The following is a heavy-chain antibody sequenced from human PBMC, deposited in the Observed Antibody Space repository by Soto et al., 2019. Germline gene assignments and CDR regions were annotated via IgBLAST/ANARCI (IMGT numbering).Heavy chain of an antibody. J-gene: IGHJ3*02. D-gene: IGHD2-8*02. CDR1: GFICSSYD. CDR2: ILVDGRT. Sequence: GGSLRLSCAASGFICSSYDMSWVRQAPGKGLEWVSTILVDGRTFYVDSVKGRFTISRDSSQNTVYLQMNSLTAGDTALYYCAKAAATGGGAFDICGQGTLVTVSS. V-gene: IGHV3-23*01. CDR3: AKAAATGGGAFDI.